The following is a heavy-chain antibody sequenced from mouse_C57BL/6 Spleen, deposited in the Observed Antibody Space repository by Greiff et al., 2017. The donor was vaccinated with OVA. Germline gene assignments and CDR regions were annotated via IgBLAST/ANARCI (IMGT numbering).Heavy chain of an antibody. CDR2: INYDGSST. Sequence: EVQLQQSEGGLVQPGSSMKLSCTASGFTFSDYYMAWVRQVPEKGLEWVANINYDGSSTYYLDSLKSRFIISRDNAKNILYLQMSSLKSEDTATYYCAREGTGFYFDYWGQGTTLTVSS. J-gene: IGHJ2*01. CDR3: AREGTGFYFDY. D-gene: IGHD4-1*01. CDR1: GFTFSDYY. V-gene: IGHV5-16*01.